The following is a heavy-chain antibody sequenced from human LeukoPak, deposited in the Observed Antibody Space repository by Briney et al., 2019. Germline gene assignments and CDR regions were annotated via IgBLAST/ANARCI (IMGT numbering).Heavy chain of an antibody. J-gene: IGHJ4*02. V-gene: IGHV3-48*02. D-gene: IGHD5-18*01. CDR2: ISTGSSTT. CDR3: AKEGYSYGSTGGFDY. Sequence: GGSLRLSCAASEFAFSTYNMNWVRQAPGKGLEWVSYISTGSSTTYYADSVKGRFTISRDNVENSLYLQMNSLRDEDTAVYYCAKEGYSYGSTGGFDYWGQGTLVTVSS. CDR1: EFAFSTYN.